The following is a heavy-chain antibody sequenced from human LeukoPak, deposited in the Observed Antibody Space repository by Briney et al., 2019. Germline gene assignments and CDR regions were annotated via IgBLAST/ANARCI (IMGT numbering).Heavy chain of an antibody. CDR1: GITFSSYG. V-gene: IGHV3-30*02. CDR3: AKGRYSNVRLDY. D-gene: IGHD4-11*01. CDR2: IRYDGSNK. J-gene: IGHJ4*02. Sequence: PGGSLRLSCAASGITFSSYGMHWVRQAPGKGLEWVAFIRYDGSNKYYADSVKGRFTISRDNSKNTLYLQMNSLRAEDTAVYYCAKGRYSNVRLDYWGQGTLVTVSS.